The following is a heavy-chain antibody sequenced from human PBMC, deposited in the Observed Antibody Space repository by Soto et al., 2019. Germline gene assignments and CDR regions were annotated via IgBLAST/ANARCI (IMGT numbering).Heavy chain of an antibody. CDR3: TREDDFWSGYYKNFFDY. D-gene: IGHD3-3*01. CDR2: IRSKAYGGTT. Sequence: GGSLRLSCTASGFTFGDYAMSWFRQAPGKGLEWVGFIRSKAYGGTTEYAASVKGRFTISRDDSKSIAYLQMNSLKTEDTAVYYCTREDDFWSGYYKNFFDYWGQGTLVTVSS. J-gene: IGHJ4*02. CDR1: GFTFGDYA. V-gene: IGHV3-49*03.